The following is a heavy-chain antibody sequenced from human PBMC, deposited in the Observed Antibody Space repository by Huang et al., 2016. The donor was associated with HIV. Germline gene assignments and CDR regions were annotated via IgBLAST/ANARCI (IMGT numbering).Heavy chain of an antibody. D-gene: IGHD3-10*01. J-gene: IGHJ4*02. Sequence: QVQLVQSGAEVKKPGASVKISCKASGYTFTTYHMHWVRQAPGKGLGGMGMINPSGASTSDAQTFQGRVTMTSDTSTSTVYMELSSLTPEDTAVYYCARALLLFGLGSPLDFWGQGSLVTVSS. CDR2: INPSGAST. V-gene: IGHV1-46*01. CDR1: GYTFTTYH. CDR3: ARALLLFGLGSPLDF.